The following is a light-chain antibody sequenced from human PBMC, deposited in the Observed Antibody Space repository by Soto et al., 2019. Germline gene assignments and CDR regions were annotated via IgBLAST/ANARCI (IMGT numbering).Light chain of an antibody. CDR3: QQYNNWPRT. Sequence: EIVMTQSPATLSVSPGERATLSCRASQSVSSNLAWYQQKPGQAPRLLIYGASTSATGIPARFSGSGSGTEFTLTISSQQSEDFPVYYCQQYNNWPRTFGQGTKVEIK. V-gene: IGKV3-15*01. CDR2: GAS. CDR1: QSVSSN. J-gene: IGKJ1*01.